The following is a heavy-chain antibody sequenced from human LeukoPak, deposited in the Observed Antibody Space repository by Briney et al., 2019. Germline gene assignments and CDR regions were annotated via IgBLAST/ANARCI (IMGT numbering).Heavy chain of an antibody. CDR2: IISDGSST. Sequence: GGSLRLSCAASGFTFSSYWMHWVRHAPGKGLVWVSRIISDGSSTMYADSVKGRLTSSRDNAKNTLFLQMNSLRAEDTAVYYCARARFGWNDVLGIDYWGQGTLVTVSS. J-gene: IGHJ4*02. D-gene: IGHD1-1*01. V-gene: IGHV3-74*03. CDR3: ARARFGWNDVLGIDY. CDR1: GFTFSSYW.